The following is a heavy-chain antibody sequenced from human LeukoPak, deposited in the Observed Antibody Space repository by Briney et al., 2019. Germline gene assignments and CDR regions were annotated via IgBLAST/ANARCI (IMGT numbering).Heavy chain of an antibody. CDR1: GGSISSYY. J-gene: IGHJ4*02. Sequence: SETLSLTCTVSGGSISSYYWSWIRQPAGKGLEWIGRIYTSGSTNYNPSLKSRVTMSVDTSKNQFSLKLSSVTAADTAVYYCAREGIFGVDIYYFDYWGQGTLVTVSS. D-gene: IGHD3-3*01. CDR2: IYTSGST. V-gene: IGHV4-4*07. CDR3: AREGIFGVDIYYFDY.